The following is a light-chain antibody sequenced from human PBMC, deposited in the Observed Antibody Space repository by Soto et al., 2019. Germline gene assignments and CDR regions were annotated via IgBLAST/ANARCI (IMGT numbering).Light chain of an antibody. CDR1: SSDVGGYNY. Sequence: QSALTQPRSVSGSPGQSVTISCTGTSSDVGGYNYVSWYQQVPGKVPKLVIFEVIKRPSGVPERFSGSKSGNTASLTISGLQTDDEADYYCCSLAGRLLVFGGGTKLTVL. CDR2: EVI. CDR3: CSLAGRLLV. V-gene: IGLV2-11*01. J-gene: IGLJ2*01.